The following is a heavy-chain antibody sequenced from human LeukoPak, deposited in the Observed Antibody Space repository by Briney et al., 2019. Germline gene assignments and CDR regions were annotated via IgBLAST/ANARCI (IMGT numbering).Heavy chain of an antibody. D-gene: IGHD5-12*01. CDR3: ARGTEPWGYLTYYYYYMDV. Sequence: GGSLRLSCAVAGFTFSSDWMIWVRQAPGEGLEWVANINPDGGEKNYVDSVRGRFTISRDNAKNSLYLQMNSLRAEDTALYYCARGTEPWGYLTYYYYYMDVWGKGTTVTISS. CDR1: GFTFSSDW. CDR2: INPDGGEK. V-gene: IGHV3-7*03. J-gene: IGHJ6*03.